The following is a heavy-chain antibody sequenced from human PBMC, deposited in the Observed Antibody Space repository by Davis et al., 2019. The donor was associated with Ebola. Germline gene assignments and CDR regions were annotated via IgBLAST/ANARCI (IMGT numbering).Heavy chain of an antibody. V-gene: IGHV3-74*01. D-gene: IGHD3-3*01. J-gene: IGHJ4*02. CDR1: GFIFSTYW. Sequence: HTGGSLSLSCAASGFIFSTYWMHWVRQAPGKGLVWVSRITSDGTSTSYADFVKGRFTISRDNAKNTLYLQMNSLRAEDTAVYYCARATVLRFLEWFPAVGFDYWGQGTLVTVSS. CDR3: ARATVLRFLEWFPAVGFDY. CDR2: ITSDGTST.